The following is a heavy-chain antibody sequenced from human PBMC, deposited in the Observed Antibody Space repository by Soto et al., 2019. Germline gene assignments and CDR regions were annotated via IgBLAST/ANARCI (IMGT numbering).Heavy chain of an antibody. CDR1: GGSISSYY. V-gene: IGHV4-59*01. D-gene: IGHD5-18*01. CDR3: ARQGRGYSYGYFDY. CDR2: IYYSGST. Sequence: SETLSLTCTVSGGSISSYYWSWIRQPPGKGLEWIGYIYYSGSTNYNPSLKSRVTISVDTSKNQFSLKLSSVTAADTAVYYCARQGRGYSYGYFDYWGQGTLVTVSS. J-gene: IGHJ4*02.